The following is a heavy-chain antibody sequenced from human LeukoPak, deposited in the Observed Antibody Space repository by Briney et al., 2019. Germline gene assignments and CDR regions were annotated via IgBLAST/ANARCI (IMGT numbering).Heavy chain of an antibody. CDR2: IKEDGSET. V-gene: IGHV3-7*01. CDR1: GFTFTKYW. J-gene: IGHJ4*02. D-gene: IGHD5-24*01. CDR3: ARETPRRGETRDGYR. Sequence: GDSLRLSCAASGFTFTKYWMTWVRQAPGKGLEWVGNIKEDGSETYYADSVKGRFTISRDNPKNLLFLQINSLRVEDTAVYYCARETPRRGETRDGYRWGQGTVVTVSS.